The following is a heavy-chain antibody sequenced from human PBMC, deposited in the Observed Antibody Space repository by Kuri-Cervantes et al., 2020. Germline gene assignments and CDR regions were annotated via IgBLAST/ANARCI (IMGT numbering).Heavy chain of an antibody. J-gene: IGHJ3*02. CDR1: GFTFSSYD. V-gene: IGHV3-13*01. Sequence: GGSLRLSCAASGFTFSSYDMHWVRQATGKGLEWVSAIGTAGDTYYPGSVKGRFTISRENAKNSLYLQMNSLRAGDTAVYYCARAEAWEGAFDIWGQGTTVTVSS. CDR3: ARAEAWEGAFDI. D-gene: IGHD1-26*01. CDR2: IGTAGDT.